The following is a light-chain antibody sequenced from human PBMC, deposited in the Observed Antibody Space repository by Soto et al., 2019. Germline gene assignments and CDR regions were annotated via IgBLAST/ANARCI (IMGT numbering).Light chain of an antibody. CDR3: HQRQSWPRT. J-gene: IGKJ1*01. V-gene: IGKV3-11*01. Sequence: SVLTHSPATLSCFPGGMVTLSFRASQYINTRLAWYQHRPGQAPRLLIYQTSIRAAGIPARFSASGSGTDFTLTISDVQPEDFALYYCHQRQSWPRTFGQGTKVDIK. CDR2: QTS. CDR1: QYINTR.